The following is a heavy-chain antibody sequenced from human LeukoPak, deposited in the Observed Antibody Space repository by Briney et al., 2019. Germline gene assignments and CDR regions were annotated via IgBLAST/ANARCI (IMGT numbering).Heavy chain of an antibody. V-gene: IGHV3-30*02. J-gene: IGHJ4*02. CDR3: ATGIAAAGHGY. CDR2: VRNDGTNK. Sequence: GGSLRLSCAASGFTFSSYGMHWVRQAPGKGLEWVASVRNDGTNKHYADSVKGRFTISRDNAKNSLYLQMNSLRAEDTAVYYCATGIAAAGHGYWGQGTLVTVSS. CDR1: GFTFSSYG. D-gene: IGHD6-13*01.